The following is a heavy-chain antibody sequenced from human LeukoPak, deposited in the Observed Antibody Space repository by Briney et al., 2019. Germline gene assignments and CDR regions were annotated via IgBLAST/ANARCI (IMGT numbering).Heavy chain of an antibody. CDR3: AKDQGSRDFDY. CDR2: IRYDGSNK. CDR1: GFTFSRHD. V-gene: IGHV3-30*02. J-gene: IGHJ4*02. D-gene: IGHD1-26*01. Sequence: GGSLRLSCAASGFTFSRHDMHWVRQAPGKGLEWLAFIRYDGSNKYYPDSVKGRFTISRDNSKNTLYLQMNSLRREDTAVYYCAKDQGSRDFDYWGQGTLVTVSS.